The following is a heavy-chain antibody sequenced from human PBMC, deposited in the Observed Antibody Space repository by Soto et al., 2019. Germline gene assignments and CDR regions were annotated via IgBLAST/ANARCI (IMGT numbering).Heavy chain of an antibody. CDR1: GFTFSSYW. V-gene: IGHV3-74*01. CDR3: SNDTYGREDY. CDR2: INTDGSYT. J-gene: IGHJ4*02. D-gene: IGHD4-17*01. Sequence: EVQLVESGGGLVQPGGSLRLSCAGAGFTFSSYWMHWVRQAPGKGLVWVSRINTDGSYTTYADSVKGRFTISRDNAKNTLYLQMNSLRAEDTAVYYCSNDTYGREDYWGQGTLVTVSS.